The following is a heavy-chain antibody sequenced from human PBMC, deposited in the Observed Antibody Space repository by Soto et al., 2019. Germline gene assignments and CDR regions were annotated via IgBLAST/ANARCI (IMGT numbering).Heavy chain of an antibody. Sequence: GVSVKVSCKSSGFTFTSTSMQWVRQARGQRLEWIGWIVVGSGNTNYAQKFQERVTITRDMSTSTAYMELSSLRSEDTAVYYCAADRRYCTNGVCSIWGQGTLVTVSS. CDR3: AADRRYCTNGVCSI. CDR2: IVVGSGNT. V-gene: IGHV1-58*02. D-gene: IGHD2-8*01. CDR1: GFTFTSTS. J-gene: IGHJ4*02.